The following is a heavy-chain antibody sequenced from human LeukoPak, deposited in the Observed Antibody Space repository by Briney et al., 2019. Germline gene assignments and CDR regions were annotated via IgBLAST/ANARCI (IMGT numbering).Heavy chain of an antibody. CDR1: GYTLTELS. V-gene: IGHV1-24*01. CDR2: FDPEDGET. J-gene: IGHJ6*02. Sequence: ASVEVSCKVSGYTLTELSMHWVRQAPGKGLEWMGGFDPEDGETIYAQKFQGRVTMTEDTSTDTAYMELSSLRSEDTAVYYCATYSSGSYLLYYYGMDVWGQGTTVTVSS. CDR3: ATYSSGSYLLYYYGMDV. D-gene: IGHD3-10*01.